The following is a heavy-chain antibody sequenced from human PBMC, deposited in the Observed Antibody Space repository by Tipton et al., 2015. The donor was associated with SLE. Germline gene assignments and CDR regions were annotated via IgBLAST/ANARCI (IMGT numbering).Heavy chain of an antibody. CDR2: IYTSGST. CDR1: GGSIRSYY. V-gene: IGHV4-4*07. CDR3: ARERSRGGDAFDI. J-gene: IGHJ3*02. D-gene: IGHD3-10*01. Sequence: TLSLTCTVSGGSIRSYYWSWIRQPAGKGLEWIGRIYTSGSTNYNPPLKSRVTMSVDTAKNQFSLKLSSVPAADTAVYYCARERSRGGDAFDIWGQGTMVTVSS.